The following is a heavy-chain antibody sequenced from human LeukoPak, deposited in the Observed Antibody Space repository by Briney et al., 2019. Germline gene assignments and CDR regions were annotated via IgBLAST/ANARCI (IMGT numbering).Heavy chain of an antibody. CDR2: ISGSTSSI. CDR1: GFTFSSYA. J-gene: IGHJ4*02. CDR3: ARDSVGSDNSAPGY. Sequence: GGSLRLSCAASGFTFSSYAMSWVRQAPGKGLEWVSAISGSTSSIYYADSVKGRFTISRDNAKNTLYLQMNSLRAEDTAVYYCARDSVGSDNSAPGYWGQGTLVTVSS. V-gene: IGHV3-23*01. D-gene: IGHD4-23*01.